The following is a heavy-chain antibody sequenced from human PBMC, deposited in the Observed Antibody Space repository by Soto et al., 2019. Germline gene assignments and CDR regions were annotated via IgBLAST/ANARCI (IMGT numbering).Heavy chain of an antibody. J-gene: IGHJ3*02. V-gene: IGHV4-34*01. Sequence: TSETLSLTCAVYGGYFSGYYWSWIRQPPGKGLEWIGEINHSGSTNYNPSLKSRVTISVDTSKNQFSLKLSSVTAADTAVYYCARYGIVVVPAATANAFDIWGQGTMVTVSS. CDR3: ARYGIVVVPAATANAFDI. CDR2: INHSGST. CDR1: GGYFSGYY. D-gene: IGHD2-2*01.